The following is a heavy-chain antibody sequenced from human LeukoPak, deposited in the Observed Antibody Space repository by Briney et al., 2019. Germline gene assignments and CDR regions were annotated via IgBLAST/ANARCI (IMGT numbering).Heavy chain of an antibody. CDR2: ISYDGTKQ. V-gene: IGHV3-30-3*01. J-gene: IGHJ4*02. CDR3: ARDHYFDISGYLDY. Sequence: GGSLRLSCEGSGFTFSINAMHWVRQAPGKGLEWLAVISYDGTKQYFADSVKGRFTISRVNVKNSLYLEMNSLRVEDSAVYYCARDHYFDISGYLDYWGQGTPVTVSS. D-gene: IGHD3-22*01. CDR1: GFTFSINA.